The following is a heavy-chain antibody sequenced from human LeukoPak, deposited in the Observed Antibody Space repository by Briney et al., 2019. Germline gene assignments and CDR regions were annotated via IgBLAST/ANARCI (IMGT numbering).Heavy chain of an antibody. J-gene: IGHJ4*02. CDR1: GGTFSSYA. CDR2: IIPIFGTA. V-gene: IGHV1-69*13. CDR3: ARGGNYDILTGYYPFDY. Sequence: SVTVSCKASGGTFSSYAISWVRQAPGQGLEGMGGIIPIFGTANYAQKFQGRVTITADESTSTAYMELSSLRSEDTAVYYCARGGNYDILTGYYPFDYWGQGTLVTVSS. D-gene: IGHD3-9*01.